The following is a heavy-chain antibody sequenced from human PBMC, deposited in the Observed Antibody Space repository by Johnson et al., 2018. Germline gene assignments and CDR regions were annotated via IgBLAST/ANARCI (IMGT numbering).Heavy chain of an antibody. CDR3: GRFGAFCGGDCSSFQH. CDR2: IKQDGSEK. Sequence: VQLVQSGGGLVQPGGSLRLSCAASGFTFRSYWMSWVRQAPGKGLAWVANIKQDGSEKYYVDSVKGRFTIPRDNAKNSLYLQMNSLRAEDTAGYYCGRFGAFCGGDCSSFQHLGQGTLVTVST. D-gene: IGHD2-21*02. J-gene: IGHJ1*01. CDR1: GFTFRSYW. V-gene: IGHV3-7*01.